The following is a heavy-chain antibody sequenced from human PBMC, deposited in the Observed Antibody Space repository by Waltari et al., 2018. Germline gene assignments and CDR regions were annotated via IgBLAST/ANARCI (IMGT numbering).Heavy chain of an antibody. CDR1: GGSISSGSYY. J-gene: IGHJ4*02. Sequence: QVQLQESGPGLVKPSQTLSLTCTVSGGSISSGSYYWSWIRQPAGKGLEWIGRIYTSRSTNSNPSLKSRVTISVDTSKNQFSLKLSSVTAADTAVYYCARGELPYYYDSSGYYSVWGQGTLVTVSS. D-gene: IGHD3-22*01. CDR3: ARGELPYYYDSSGYYSV. V-gene: IGHV4-61*02. CDR2: IYTSRST.